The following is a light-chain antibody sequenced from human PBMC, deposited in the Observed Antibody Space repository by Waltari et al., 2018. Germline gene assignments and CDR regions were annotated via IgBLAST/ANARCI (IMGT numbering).Light chain of an antibody. J-gene: IGKJ1*01. CDR3: QQYYSVPLT. Sequence: DIVMTQSPDSLAVSLGERATINCKSSQTISYSSNTKNYLAWYQKKPGQPPRLLISWASSRESGVPDRFSGSGSGTDFTLTISSLQVEDVAIYYCQQYYSVPLTFGQGTKVGIK. CDR1: QTISYSSNTKNY. CDR2: WAS. V-gene: IGKV4-1*01.